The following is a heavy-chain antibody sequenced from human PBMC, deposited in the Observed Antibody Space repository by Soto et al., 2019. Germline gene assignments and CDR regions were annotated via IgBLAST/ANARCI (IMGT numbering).Heavy chain of an antibody. CDR3: AKDGAGWEWLTNYYYYGMEV. CDR1: GFTFSSDA. CDR2: ISGSGGST. J-gene: IGHJ6*02. Sequence: GGSLRLACAASGFTFSSDAMSWVRQAPGKGLGWVSAISGSGGSTYYADSVKGRFTISRDNAKNTLYLQMNSLRAEDRAVYYCAKDGAGWEWLTNYYYYGMEVWGQGATVTVS. V-gene: IGHV3-23*01. D-gene: IGHD3-3*01.